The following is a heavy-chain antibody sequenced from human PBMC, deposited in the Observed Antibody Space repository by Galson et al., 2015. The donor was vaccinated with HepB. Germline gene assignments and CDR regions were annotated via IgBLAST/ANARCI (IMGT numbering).Heavy chain of an antibody. CDR2: IWYDGSNK. D-gene: IGHD3-16*02. CDR3: ARVGMITFGGVIGNDAFDI. Sequence: SLRLSCAASGFTFSSYGMHWVRQAPGKGLEWVAVIWYDGSNKYYADSVKGRFTISRDNSKNTLYLQMNSLRAEDTAGYYCARVGMITFGGVIGNDAFDIWGQGTMVTVSS. V-gene: IGHV3-33*01. J-gene: IGHJ3*02. CDR1: GFTFSSYG.